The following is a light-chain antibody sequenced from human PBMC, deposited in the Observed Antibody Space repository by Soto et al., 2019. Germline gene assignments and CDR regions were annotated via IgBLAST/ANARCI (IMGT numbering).Light chain of an antibody. CDR2: GAS. CDR3: QVYGRAPWT. CDR1: QSVTSNF. J-gene: IGKJ1*01. V-gene: IGKV3-20*01. Sequence: EIVLTPSPGTLALSRGERAPLSCRASQSVTSNFLAWYRQKPGQAPRLLIYGASSRATGIPDRFSGSGSGTDFTLTISRLEPEDFAVYYCQVYGRAPWTFGQGTKVDIK.